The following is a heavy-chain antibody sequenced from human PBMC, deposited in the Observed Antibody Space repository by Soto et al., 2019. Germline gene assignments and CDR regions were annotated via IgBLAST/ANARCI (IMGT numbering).Heavy chain of an antibody. CDR2: IYYSGST. CDR1: GGSISSSSYY. Sequence: SETLSLTCTVSGGSISSSSYYWGWIRQPPGKGLEWIGSIYYSGSTYYNPSLKSRVTISVDTSKNQFSLKLSSVTAADTAVYYCARVLGSFYDFWSGYYPYFDYWGQGTLVTVSS. D-gene: IGHD3-3*01. CDR3: ARVLGSFYDFWSGYYPYFDY. J-gene: IGHJ4*02. V-gene: IGHV4-39*01.